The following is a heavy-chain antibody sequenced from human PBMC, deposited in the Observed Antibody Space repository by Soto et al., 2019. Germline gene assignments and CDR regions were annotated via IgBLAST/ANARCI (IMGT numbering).Heavy chain of an antibody. CDR3: AGNNYCFSWYRQYNCFDP. J-gene: IGHJ5*02. CDR1: AYSSSSYW. Sequence: PGESLKISGKGSAYSSSSYWISWVRQMPGKGLERMGRIDPSDSYTNYSPSFQGHLTIAADKSISSAYLQWSSLKATDTAMYYCAGNNYCFSWYRQYNCFDPSGQGTLVTVS. V-gene: IGHV5-10-1*01. CDR2: IDPSDSYT. D-gene: IGHD6-13*01.